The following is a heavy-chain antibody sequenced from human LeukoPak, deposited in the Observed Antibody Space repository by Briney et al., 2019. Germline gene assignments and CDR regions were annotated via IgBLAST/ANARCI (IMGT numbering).Heavy chain of an antibody. V-gene: IGHV3-7*01. Sequence: GGSLTLSCAASVFSFSAYWMTWVRQAPGRGLEWVANINPDGSETYYVDAVEGRFSISRDNATNLVYLQMNSLRAEDTAVYHCARFGYVAAVDVWGQGTPVTVSS. CDR2: INPDGSET. J-gene: IGHJ4*02. D-gene: IGHD2-15*01. CDR3: ARFGYVAAVDV. CDR1: VFSFSAYW.